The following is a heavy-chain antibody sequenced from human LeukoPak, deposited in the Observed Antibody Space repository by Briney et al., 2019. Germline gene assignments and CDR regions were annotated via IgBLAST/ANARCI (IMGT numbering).Heavy chain of an antibody. CDR3: ARVSGGSSGWYGY. CDR1: GGSISSYY. CDR2: IYYSGST. V-gene: IGHV4-59*01. J-gene: IGHJ4*02. D-gene: IGHD6-19*01. Sequence: SETLSLTCTVSGGSISSYYWSWIRQPPGKGLEWIGYIYYSGSTNYNPSLKSRVTISVDTSKDQFSLKLSSVTAADTAVYYCARVSGGSSGWYGYWGQGTLVTVSS.